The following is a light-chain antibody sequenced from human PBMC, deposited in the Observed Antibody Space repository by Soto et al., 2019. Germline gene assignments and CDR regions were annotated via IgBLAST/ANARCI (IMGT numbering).Light chain of an antibody. CDR2: GAS. CDR1: QSVSSSY. Sequence: EIVLTQSPGTLSLSPGERATLSCRASQSVSSSYLAWYQQKPGQAPRLLIYGASSRATGIPDRFSGSGSGTDFTITISRLEPEDFAVYYCQQYGSSPRVTFGQGTKVEIK. J-gene: IGKJ1*01. V-gene: IGKV3-20*01. CDR3: QQYGSSPRVT.